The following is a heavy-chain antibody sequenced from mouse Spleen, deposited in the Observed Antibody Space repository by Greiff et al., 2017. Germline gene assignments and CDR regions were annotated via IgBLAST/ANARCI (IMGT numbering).Heavy chain of an antibody. V-gene: IGHV1-66*01. CDR2: IFPGSGNT. CDR1: GYSFTSYY. Sequence: VQLVESGPELVKPGASVKISCKASGYSFTSYYIHWVKQRPGQGLEWIGWIFPGSGNTKYNEKFKGKATLTADTSSSTAYMQLSSLTSEDSAVYFCAREGGNHGEDYWGQGTTLTVSS. CDR3: AREGGNHGEDY. D-gene: IGHD2-1*01. J-gene: IGHJ2*01.